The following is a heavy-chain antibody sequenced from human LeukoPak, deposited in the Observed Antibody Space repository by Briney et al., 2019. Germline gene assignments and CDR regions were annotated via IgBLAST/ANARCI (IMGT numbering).Heavy chain of an antibody. CDR3: ARIQLPYYYYGMDV. CDR2: INHSGST. CDR1: GGSFSGYY. D-gene: IGHD2-2*01. J-gene: IGHJ6*02. Sequence: SETLSLTCAVYGGSFSGYYWSWIRQPPGKGLEWIGEINHSGSTNYNPSLKSRVTISVDTSKNQFSLKLSSVTAADTAVYYCARIQLPYYYYGMDVWGQGTTATVSS. V-gene: IGHV4-34*01.